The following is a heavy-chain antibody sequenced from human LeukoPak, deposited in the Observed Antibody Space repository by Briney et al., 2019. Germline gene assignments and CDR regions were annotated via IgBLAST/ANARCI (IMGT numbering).Heavy chain of an antibody. CDR1: GGSISSYY. V-gene: IGHV4-4*07. CDR2: IYTSGST. J-gene: IGHJ4*02. Sequence: SETLSLTCTVSGGSISSYYWSWIRQPAGKGLEWIGRIYTSGSTNYNPSLKSRVTMSVDTSKNQFSLKLSSVTAADTAVYYCARAAAAAGTSPFDYWGQGTLVTVSS. CDR3: ARAAAAAGTSPFDY. D-gene: IGHD6-13*01.